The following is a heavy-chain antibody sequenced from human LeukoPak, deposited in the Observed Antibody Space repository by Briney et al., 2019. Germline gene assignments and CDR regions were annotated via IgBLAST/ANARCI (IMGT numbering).Heavy chain of an antibody. Sequence: MTSETLSLTCTVSGGSISSYYWSWIRQPAGKGLEWIGRIYTSGSTNYNPSLKSRVTMSVDTSKNQFSLKLSSVTAADTAVYYCARHRSFVVRGVIIPYYYGMDVWGQGTTVTASS. CDR2: IYTSGST. V-gene: IGHV4-4*07. J-gene: IGHJ6*02. CDR1: GGSISSYY. CDR3: ARHRSFVVRGVIIPYYYGMDV. D-gene: IGHD3-10*01.